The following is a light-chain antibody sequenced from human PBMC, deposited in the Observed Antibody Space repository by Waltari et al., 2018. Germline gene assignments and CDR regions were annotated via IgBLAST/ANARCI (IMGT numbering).Light chain of an antibody. CDR3: QHSYNVPLT. CDR1: QNLATY. CDR2: GAS. Sequence: DIRMTQSPSSLSASIGDRVTIPCRASQNLATYLNWYQQKSGKAPKLLIYGASTLQSGVPSRFSGSGSGTDFTLTISSLRPEDVAIYFCQHSYNVPLTFGGGTQVEI. J-gene: IGKJ4*01. V-gene: IGKV1-39*01.